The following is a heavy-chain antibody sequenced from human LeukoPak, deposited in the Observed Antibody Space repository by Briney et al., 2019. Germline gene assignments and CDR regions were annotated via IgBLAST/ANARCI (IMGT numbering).Heavy chain of an antibody. V-gene: IGHV1-69*01. D-gene: IGHD2-15*01. CDR2: IIPIFGTA. CDR3: ASPCSGGSCYSGWFDP. Sequence: GASVKVSCKASGGTFSSYAISWVRQAPGQGLEWMGGIIPIFGTANYAQKFQGRVTITADESTSTAYMELSSLRSEDTAVYYCASPCSGGSCYSGWFDPWGQGTLVTVSS. CDR1: GGTFSSYA. J-gene: IGHJ5*02.